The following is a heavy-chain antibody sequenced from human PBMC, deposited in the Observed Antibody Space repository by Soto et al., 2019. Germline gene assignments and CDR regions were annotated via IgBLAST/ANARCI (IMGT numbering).Heavy chain of an antibody. CDR1: GGSVSSGNYY. V-gene: IGHV4-61*01. CDR2: IFHTGTT. CDR3: TRAPVSGSYCFDF. J-gene: IGHJ4*02. Sequence: TLSLTCTVSGGSVSSGNYYWSWIRQPPGKGLEWIWYIFHTGTTNYNPSLKSRVTISLDTSMNQFSLKLSSVTPADTAVYYCTRAPVSGSYCFDFWGQGTPVTVSS. D-gene: IGHD1-26*01.